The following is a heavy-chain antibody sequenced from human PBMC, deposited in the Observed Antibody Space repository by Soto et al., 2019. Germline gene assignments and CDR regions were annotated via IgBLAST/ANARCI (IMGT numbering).Heavy chain of an antibody. V-gene: IGHV3-30-3*01. Sequence: QVQLVESGGGVVQPGRSLRLSCAASGFTFSSYAMHWVRQAPGKGLEWVAVISYDGSNKYYADSVKGRFTISRDNSKNTLYLQMNGLRAEDTAVYYCAREYSGDGSGYLNRDYYYYSMDVLGQRTTVTVSS. CDR3: AREYSGDGSGYLNRDYYYYSMDV. J-gene: IGHJ6*02. D-gene: IGHD3-22*01. CDR2: ISYDGSNK. CDR1: GFTFSSYA.